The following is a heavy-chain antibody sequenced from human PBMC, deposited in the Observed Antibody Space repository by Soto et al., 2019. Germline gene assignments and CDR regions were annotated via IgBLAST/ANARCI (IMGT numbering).Heavy chain of an antibody. Sequence: VQLQESGPGLVKPSQTLSLTCTVSGDSISSGDHYWSWIRQPPGNGLEWIGYIYYSGTTYSRPSLQSRVTISVDTSKNQFSLKLNSVTAADTAVYYCDRAAYSDSSSYFDYWGQGTLVPVSS. J-gene: IGHJ4*02. D-gene: IGHD6-6*01. V-gene: IGHV4-30-4*01. CDR1: GDSISSGDHY. CDR3: DRAAYSDSSSYFDY. CDR2: IYYSGTT.